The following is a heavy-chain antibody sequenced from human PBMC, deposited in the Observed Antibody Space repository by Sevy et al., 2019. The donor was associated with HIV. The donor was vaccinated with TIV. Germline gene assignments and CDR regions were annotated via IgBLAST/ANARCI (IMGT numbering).Heavy chain of an antibody. CDR3: AREYYGSGSSDTQDNWFDP. CDR1: GYTFTGYY. V-gene: IGHV1-2*02. Sequence: ASVKVSCKASGYTFTGYYMHWVRQAPGQGLEWMGWINPNSGGTNYAQKFQGRVTMTRDTSISTAYMGLSRLGSDDTAVYYCAREYYGSGSSDTQDNWFDPWGQGTLVTVSS. D-gene: IGHD3-10*01. CDR2: INPNSGGT. J-gene: IGHJ5*02.